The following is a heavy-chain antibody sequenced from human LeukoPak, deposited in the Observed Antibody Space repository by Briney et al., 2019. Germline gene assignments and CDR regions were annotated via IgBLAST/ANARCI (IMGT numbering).Heavy chain of an antibody. V-gene: IGHV1-69*05. CDR2: IIPIFGTA. CDR3: ARDNVGYMDV. Sequence: GSSVKVSCKASGGTLSSYAISWVRQAPGQGLEWMGGIIPIFGTANYAQKFQGRVTITTDESTSTAYMELSSLRSEDTAVYYCARDNVGYMDVWGKGTTVTVSS. J-gene: IGHJ6*03. CDR1: GGTLSSYA. D-gene: IGHD1-26*01.